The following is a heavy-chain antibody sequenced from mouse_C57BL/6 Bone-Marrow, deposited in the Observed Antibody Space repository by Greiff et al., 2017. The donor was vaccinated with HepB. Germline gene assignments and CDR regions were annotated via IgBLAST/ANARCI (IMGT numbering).Heavy chain of an antibody. Sequence: VQLQQPGAELVKPGASVKLSCKASGYTFTSYWMHWVKQRPGQGLEWIGMIHPNSGSTNYNEKFKSKATLTVDKSSSTAYMQLSSLTSEDSAVYYCARRRGLGLYAMDYWGQGTSVTVSS. V-gene: IGHV1-64*01. CDR1: GYTFTSYW. CDR2: IHPNSGST. CDR3: ARRRGLGLYAMDY. D-gene: IGHD4-1*01. J-gene: IGHJ4*01.